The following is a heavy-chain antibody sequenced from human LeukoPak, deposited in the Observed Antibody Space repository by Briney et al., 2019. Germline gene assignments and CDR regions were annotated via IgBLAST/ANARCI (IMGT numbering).Heavy chain of an antibody. CDR3: ARDPGLLWFGELFPWYMDV. CDR1: GYTFTGYY. J-gene: IGHJ6*03. CDR2: INPNSGGT. V-gene: IGHV1-2*02. Sequence: GASVKVSCKASGYTFTGYYMHWVRQAPGQGLEWMGWINPNSGGTNYAQKFQGRVTMTRDTSISTAYMELSRLRSDDTAVYYCARDPGLLWFGELFPWYMDVWGKGTTVTISS. D-gene: IGHD3-10*01.